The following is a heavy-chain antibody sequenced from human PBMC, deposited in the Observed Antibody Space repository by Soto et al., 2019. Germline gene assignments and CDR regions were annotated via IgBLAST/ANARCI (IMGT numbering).Heavy chain of an antibody. Sequence: ASVKVCCKASGYTVASFYMRWMRQAPGQGLEWMGIINPSGGSTSYAQKFQGRVTMTGDTSTNTVYMELSSLRSEDTAVYYCERALPRIATSREGDYWGQGTLVTVPS. D-gene: IGHD6-13*01. CDR1: GYTVASFY. J-gene: IGHJ4*02. CDR2: INPSGGST. CDR3: ERALPRIATSREGDY. V-gene: IGHV1-46*01.